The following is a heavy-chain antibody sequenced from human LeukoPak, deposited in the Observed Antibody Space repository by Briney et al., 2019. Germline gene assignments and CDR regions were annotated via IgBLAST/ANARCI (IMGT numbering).Heavy chain of an antibody. CDR1: GGTFSSYT. CDR3: ARAPRVPFDY. Sequence: SVKVSSKASGGTFSSYTISWVRQAPGQGLEWMGWISAYNGNTNYAQKLQGRVTMTTDTSTSTAYMELRSLRSDDTALYYCARAPRVPFDYWGQGTLVTVSS. J-gene: IGHJ4*02. CDR2: ISAYNGNT. V-gene: IGHV1-18*01.